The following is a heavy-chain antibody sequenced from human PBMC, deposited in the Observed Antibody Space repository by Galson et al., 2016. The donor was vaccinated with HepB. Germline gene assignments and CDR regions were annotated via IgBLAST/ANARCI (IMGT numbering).Heavy chain of an antibody. Sequence: ETLSLTCTVSGGSISRSSYYWGWIRQSPGKELEWIGSIYYSGYTYYNPSLRSRVTISVDTSKNQFSLKLMSVTAADTAIYYCARECHGFCSGTTTGLDCWGQGTLVTVSS. D-gene: IGHD2-2*01. J-gene: IGHJ4*02. CDR2: IYYSGYT. CDR1: GGSISRSSYY. V-gene: IGHV4-39*07. CDR3: ARECHGFCSGTTTGLDC.